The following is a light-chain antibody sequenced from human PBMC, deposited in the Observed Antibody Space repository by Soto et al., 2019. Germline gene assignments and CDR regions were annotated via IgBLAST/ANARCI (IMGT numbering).Light chain of an antibody. CDR3: SSYKSSSTLPYV. Sequence: QSVLTQPASVSGSPGQSITISCTGTSSDVGGYNLVSWYQQYPDKAPKLMLFDVNTRPSGVSNRFSGAKSGNTASLTISGRQAEDEADYYCSSYKSSSTLPYVFGTGTKLTVL. CDR2: DVN. V-gene: IGLV2-14*01. J-gene: IGLJ1*01. CDR1: SSDVGGYNL.